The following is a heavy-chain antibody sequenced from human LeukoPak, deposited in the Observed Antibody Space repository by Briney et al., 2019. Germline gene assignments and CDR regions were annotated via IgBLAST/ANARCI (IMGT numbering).Heavy chain of an antibody. Sequence: GGSLRLSCTASEFTFSRYAMSWVRQAPGKGLEWVSAISGSGGSTYYADSVKGRFTISRDNSKNTLYLQMNSLRAEDTAVYYCAREAIDYGSGAAAFDYWGQGTLVTVSS. D-gene: IGHD3-10*01. J-gene: IGHJ4*02. CDR2: ISGSGGST. CDR1: EFTFSRYA. V-gene: IGHV3-23*01. CDR3: AREAIDYGSGAAAFDY.